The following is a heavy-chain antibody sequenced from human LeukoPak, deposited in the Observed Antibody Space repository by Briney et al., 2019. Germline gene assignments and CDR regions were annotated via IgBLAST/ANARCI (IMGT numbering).Heavy chain of an antibody. J-gene: IGHJ4*02. V-gene: IGHV3-49*04. CDR2: IRSKAYGGTT. Sequence: PGRSLRLSCTASGFTFGDYAMSWVRQAPGKGLEWVGFIRSKAYGGTTEYAASVKVRFTISRDDSKSIAYLQMNSLKTEDTAVYYCTREGRGSDAFDYWGQGTLVTVSS. D-gene: IGHD3-16*01. CDR3: TREGRGSDAFDY. CDR1: GFTFGDYA.